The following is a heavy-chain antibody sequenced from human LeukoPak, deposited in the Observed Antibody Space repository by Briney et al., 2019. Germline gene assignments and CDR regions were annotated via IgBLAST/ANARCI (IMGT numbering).Heavy chain of an antibody. CDR2: LSSSGNA. D-gene: IGHD1-26*01. Sequence: GGSLRLSCAASGFSFSDHEMNWVRQAPGKGLEWVSYLSSSGNAYYADSVKGRFTISRDDSKNSLYLQMTSLRADDTAVYYCASGRGSYSPDYWGQGTLVTVSS. J-gene: IGHJ4*02. CDR1: GFSFSDHE. V-gene: IGHV3-48*03. CDR3: ASGRGSYSPDY.